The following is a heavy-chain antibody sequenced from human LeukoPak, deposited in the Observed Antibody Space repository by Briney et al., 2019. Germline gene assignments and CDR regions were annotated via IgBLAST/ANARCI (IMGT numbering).Heavy chain of an antibody. Sequence: ASVKVSCKASGYTFTSYDINWVRQATGQGLEWMGWMNPNSGNTGYAQKFQGRVTITRNTSISTAYMELSSLRSEDTAVYYCARGGSASTSYYYYMDVWGKGTTVTVSS. J-gene: IGHJ6*03. D-gene: IGHD1-26*01. CDR2: MNPNSGNT. CDR1: GYTFTSYD. V-gene: IGHV1-8*03. CDR3: ARGGSASTSYYYYMDV.